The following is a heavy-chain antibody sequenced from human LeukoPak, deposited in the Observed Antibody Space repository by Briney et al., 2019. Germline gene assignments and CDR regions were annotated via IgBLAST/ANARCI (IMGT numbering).Heavy chain of an antibody. J-gene: IGHJ6*02. D-gene: IGHD5-24*01. Sequence: SETLSLTCAVYGGSFSGYYWSWIRQPPGKGLEWIGYIYYSGSTNYNPSLKSRVTISVDTSKNQFSLKLSSVTAADTAVYYCMATPYYYGMDVWGQGTTITVSS. CDR1: GGSFSGYY. CDR2: IYYSGST. V-gene: IGHV4-59*08. CDR3: MATPYYYGMDV.